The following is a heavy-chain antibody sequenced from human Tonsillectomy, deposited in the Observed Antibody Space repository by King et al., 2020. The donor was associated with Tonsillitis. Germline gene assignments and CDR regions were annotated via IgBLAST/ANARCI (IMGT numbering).Heavy chain of an antibody. Sequence: VQLVESGGGLVKPGGSLRLSCAASGFTFNTYTMNWVRQAPGKGLEWGSSISSSRSYIYYADSVRGRFTISRDNAKNSLYLQMNSLRAEDTAVYYCAREGVGGYGLGYDTSGPFDYSGQGTLVTVSS. V-gene: IGHV3-21*01. J-gene: IGHJ4*02. D-gene: IGHD3-22*01. CDR2: ISSSRSYI. CDR1: GFTFNTYT. CDR3: AREGVGGYGLGYDTSGPFDY.